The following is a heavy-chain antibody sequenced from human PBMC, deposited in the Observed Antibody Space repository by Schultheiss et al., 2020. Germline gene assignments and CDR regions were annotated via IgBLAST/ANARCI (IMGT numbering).Heavy chain of an antibody. CDR2: IKSKTDGGTT. D-gene: IGHD3-22*01. CDR1: GFTFSSYW. V-gene: IGHV3-15*01. J-gene: IGHJ2*01. Sequence: GGSLRLSCAASGFTFSSYWMHWVRQAPGKGLEWVGRIKSKTDGGTTDYAAPVKGRFTISRDDSKNTLYLQMNSLKTEDTAVYYCARDQTYYYDSSGYQKLSSWYFDLWGRGTMVTVAS. CDR3: ARDQTYYYDSSGYQKLSSWYFDL.